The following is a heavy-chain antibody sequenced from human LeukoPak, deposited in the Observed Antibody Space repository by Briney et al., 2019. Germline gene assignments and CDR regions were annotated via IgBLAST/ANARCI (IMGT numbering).Heavy chain of an antibody. CDR2: IKQDGSEK. J-gene: IGHJ3*02. CDR1: GFTFSSYW. CDR3: ARNLASGAFDI. V-gene: IGHV3-7*01. D-gene: IGHD6-25*01. Sequence: GGSLRLSCAASGFTFSSYWMSWVRQAPGKGLEWVANIKQDGSEKYYVDSVKRRFTISRDNAKNSLYLQMNSLRAEDTAVYYCARNLASGAFDIWGQGTMVTVSS.